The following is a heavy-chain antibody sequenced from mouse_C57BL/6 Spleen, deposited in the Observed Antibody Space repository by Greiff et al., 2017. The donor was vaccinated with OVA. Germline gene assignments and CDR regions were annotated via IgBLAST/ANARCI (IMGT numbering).Heavy chain of an antibody. V-gene: IGHV1-47*01. CDR1: GYTFTTYP. J-gene: IGHJ1*03. Sequence: VQRVESGAELVKPGASVKMSCKASGYTFTTYPIEWMKQNHGKSLEWIGNFHPYNDDTKYNEKFKGKATLTVEKSSSTVYLELSRLTSDDSAVYYCARRVYYSNYEGYFDVWGTGTTVTVSS. CDR3: ARRVYYSNYEGYFDV. D-gene: IGHD2-5*01. CDR2: FHPYNDDT.